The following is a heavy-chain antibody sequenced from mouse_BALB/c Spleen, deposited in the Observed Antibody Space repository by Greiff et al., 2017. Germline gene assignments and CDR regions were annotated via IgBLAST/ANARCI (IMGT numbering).Heavy chain of an antibody. D-gene: IGHD2-14*01. Sequence: PGQGLEWIGAIYPGNSDTSYNQKFKGKAKLTAVTSASTAYMELSSLTNEDSAVYYCTRDYRYEVPAYWGQGTLVTVSA. J-gene: IGHJ3*01. CDR2: IYPGNSDT. V-gene: IGHV1-5*01. CDR3: TRDYRYEVPAY.